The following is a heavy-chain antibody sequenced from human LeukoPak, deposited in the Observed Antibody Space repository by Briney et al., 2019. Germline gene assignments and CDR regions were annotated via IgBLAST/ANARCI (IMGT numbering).Heavy chain of an antibody. Sequence: SGPTLVNPTQTLTLTCTFSGFSLGTSGMCVSWIRQPPGKALEWLARIDWDDDKYYSTSLKTRLTISKDTSKNQVVLTMTNMDPVDTATYYCARLATYYDFWRRTYYYYGMDVWGQGTTVTVSS. V-gene: IGHV2-70*11. D-gene: IGHD3-3*01. CDR2: IDWDDDK. CDR3: ARLATYYDFWRRTYYYYGMDV. CDR1: GFSLGTSGMC. J-gene: IGHJ6*02.